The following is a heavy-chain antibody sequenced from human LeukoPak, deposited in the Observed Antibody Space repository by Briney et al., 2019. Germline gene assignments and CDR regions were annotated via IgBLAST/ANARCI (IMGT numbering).Heavy chain of an antibody. J-gene: IGHJ4*02. CDR2: ISSSGSTI. CDR1: GFTFSSYE. V-gene: IGHV3-48*03. Sequence: GGSLRLSCAASGFTFSSYEMNWVRQAPGKGLEWVSYISSSGSTIYYADSVKGRFTISRDNAKNSLYLQMNSLRAEDTAVYYCARRATTERGHSYGLDYWGQGTLVTVSS. CDR3: ARRATTERGHSYGLDY. D-gene: IGHD5-18*01.